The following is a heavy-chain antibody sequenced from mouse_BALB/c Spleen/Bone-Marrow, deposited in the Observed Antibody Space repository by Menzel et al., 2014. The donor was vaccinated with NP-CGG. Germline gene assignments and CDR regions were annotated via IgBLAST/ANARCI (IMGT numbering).Heavy chain of an antibody. J-gene: IGHJ4*01. CDR1: GFNVKDTY. CDR2: IDPANGNT. CDR3: NEEGHYYGSDALDY. V-gene: IGHV14-3*02. Sequence: VQLQQSGAELVKPGASVKLSCTASGFNVKDTYMQWVKQRPEQGLEWIGRIDPANGNTQYDPTFQGKATITTDTSSNTAYVQISSMTSEDTASYYYNEEGHYYGSDALDYWGQGTSVTVSS. D-gene: IGHD1-2*01.